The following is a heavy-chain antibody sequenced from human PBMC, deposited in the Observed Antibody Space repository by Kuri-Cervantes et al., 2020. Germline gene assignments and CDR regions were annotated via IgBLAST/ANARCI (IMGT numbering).Heavy chain of an antibody. J-gene: IGHJ4*02. CDR2: IKQDGSEK. V-gene: IGHV3-7*01. CDR1: GFTFSSYW. Sequence: GGSLRLSCAASGFTFSSYWMSWVRQAPGKGLEWVANIKQDGSEKYYVDSVRGRFTISRDNSKNTVYLQMNSLRAEDTAVYYCTRDWAGRFDYWGRGTLVTVSS. CDR3: TRDWAGRFDY. D-gene: IGHD3-16*01.